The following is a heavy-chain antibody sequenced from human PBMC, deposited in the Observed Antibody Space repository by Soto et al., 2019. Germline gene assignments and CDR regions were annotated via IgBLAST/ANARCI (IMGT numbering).Heavy chain of an antibody. CDR1: GYTLTDYY. J-gene: IGHJ4*02. CDR3: ARCPRLADEPFDY. V-gene: IGHV1-2*04. Sequence: ASVKVSCKASGYTLTDYYIHWVRQAPGQGIEWMGWINPKSGGTNYAQKFQGWVTMTRDTSISTAYMELNRLKYDDTAVYYCARCPRLADEPFDYSGQGTLLAVSS. D-gene: IGHD6-13*01. CDR2: INPKSGGT.